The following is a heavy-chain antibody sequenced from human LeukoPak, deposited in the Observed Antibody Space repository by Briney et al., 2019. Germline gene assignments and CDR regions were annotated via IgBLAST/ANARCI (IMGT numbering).Heavy chain of an antibody. D-gene: IGHD2-2*01. CDR1: GFTFSSFA. J-gene: IGHJ4*02. CDR3: AKGSRVSDY. V-gene: IGHV3-23*01. CDR2: ITGIGDAT. Sequence: PGGSLRLSCAASGFTFSSFAMSWVRQAPGKGLEWVSAITGIGDATYYADSVKGRFTISRENSKNTLYLQMNSLRDEDTAVYYCAKGSRVSDYWGQGSLVTVSS.